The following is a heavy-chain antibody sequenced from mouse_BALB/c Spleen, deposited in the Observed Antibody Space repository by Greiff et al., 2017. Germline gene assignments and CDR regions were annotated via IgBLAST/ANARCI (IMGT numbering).Heavy chain of an antibody. CDR2: ISYSGST. J-gene: IGHJ2*01. D-gene: IGHD2-14*01. V-gene: IGHV3-8*02. CDR1: GDSITSGY. CDR3: ARYRYDGLGYFDY. Sequence: EVQLQESGPSLVKPSQTLSLTCSVTGDSITSGYWNWIRKFPGNKLEYMGYISYSGSTYYNPSLKSRISITRDTSKNQYYLQLNSVTTEDTATYYCARYRYDGLGYFDYWGQGTTLTVSS.